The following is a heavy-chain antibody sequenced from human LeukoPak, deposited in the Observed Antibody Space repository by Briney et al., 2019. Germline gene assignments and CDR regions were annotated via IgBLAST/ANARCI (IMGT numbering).Heavy chain of an antibody. CDR3: AKRYSSGWSLDYFDY. V-gene: IGHV3-23*01. CDR1: GFTFSSYA. CDR2: ISGSGGTT. D-gene: IGHD6-19*01. J-gene: IGHJ4*02. Sequence: SGGSLRPSCAASGFTFSSYAMSWVRQAPGKGLEWVSTISGSGGTTHDADSVKGRFTISRDNSKNTLYLQMNSLRAEDTAVYYCAKRYSSGWSLDYFDYWGQGTLVTVSS.